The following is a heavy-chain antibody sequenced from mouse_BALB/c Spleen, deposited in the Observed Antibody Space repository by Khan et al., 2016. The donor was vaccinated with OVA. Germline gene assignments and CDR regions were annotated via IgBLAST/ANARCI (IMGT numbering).Heavy chain of an antibody. CDR2: IFPGDDST. CDR1: GFTFTSYD. J-gene: IGHJ1*01. Sequence: QVRLQQSGAELVKPGASVTLSCTASGFTFTSYDINWVRQRPEQGLEWVGWIFPGDDSTKYNEKFKGKATMTTDKSSCTAYMQLSRLPSEDAAFYFSARHFYGGNLYWYFDVWGAGTTVTVSS. CDR3: ARHFYGGNLYWYFDV. V-gene: IGHV1-85*01. D-gene: IGHD1-1*02.